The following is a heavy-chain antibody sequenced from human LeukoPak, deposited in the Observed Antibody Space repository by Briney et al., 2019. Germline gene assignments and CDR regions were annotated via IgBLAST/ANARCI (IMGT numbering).Heavy chain of an antibody. D-gene: IGHD3-3*01. Sequence: GGSLRLSCAASGFTFSDYYMSWIRQAPGKGLEWVSYISSSGSTIYYADSLKGRFTISRDNAKNSLYLQMNSLRAEDTAVYYCARGYYNFWSGYRAEYYFDYWGQGTLVTVSS. V-gene: IGHV3-11*04. J-gene: IGHJ4*02. CDR3: ARGYYNFWSGYRAEYYFDY. CDR2: ISSSGSTI. CDR1: GFTFSDYY.